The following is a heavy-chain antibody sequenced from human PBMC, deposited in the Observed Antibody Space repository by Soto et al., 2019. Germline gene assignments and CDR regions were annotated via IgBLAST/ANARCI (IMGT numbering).Heavy chain of an antibody. CDR1: GFTFSSYA. CDR3: AKDSSVVVVAAPHY. J-gene: IGHJ4*02. V-gene: IGHV3-23*01. D-gene: IGHD2-15*01. CDR2: ISGSGGST. Sequence: GGSLRLSCAASGFTFSSYAMSWVRQAPGKGLEWVSAISGSGGSTYYADSVKGRFTISRDNSKNTLYLQMNSLRAEDTAVYYCAKDSSVVVVAAPHYWGQGTLVTVSS.